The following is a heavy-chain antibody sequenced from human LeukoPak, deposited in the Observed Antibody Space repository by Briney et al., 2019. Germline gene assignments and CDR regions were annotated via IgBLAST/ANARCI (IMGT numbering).Heavy chain of an antibody. D-gene: IGHD3-10*01. J-gene: IGHJ3*02. CDR1: GYTFTGYY. Sequence: ASVKVSCKASGYTFTGYYMHWVRQAPGQGLEWMGWINSNSGGTNYALKFQGRVTMTRDTSISTAYMELSRLRSDDTAVYYCARAGTDRGSRGPYDIWGQGTMVTVSS. CDR2: INSNSGGT. CDR3: ARAGTDRGSRGPYDI. V-gene: IGHV1-2*02.